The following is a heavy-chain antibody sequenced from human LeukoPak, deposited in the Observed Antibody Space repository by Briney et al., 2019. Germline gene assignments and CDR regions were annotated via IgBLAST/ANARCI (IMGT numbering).Heavy chain of an antibody. CDR3: ASSDYYDSIHY. D-gene: IGHD3-22*01. Sequence: QPGGSLRLSCAASGFTVSSNYMSWVRQAPGKGLEWVSVIYSGGSTYYADSVKGRFTISRDNSKNTLYLQMNSLRAEDTAVYYCASSDYYDSIHYWGQGTLVTVSS. J-gene: IGHJ4*02. V-gene: IGHV3-53*01. CDR1: GFTVSSNY. CDR2: IYSGGST.